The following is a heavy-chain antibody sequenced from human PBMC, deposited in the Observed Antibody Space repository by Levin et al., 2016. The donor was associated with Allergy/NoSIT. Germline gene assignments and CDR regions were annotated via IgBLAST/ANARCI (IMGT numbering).Heavy chain of an antibody. Sequence: VRQMPGKGLEWMGRIDPSDSYTNYSPSFQGHVTISADKSISTAYLQWSSLKASDTAMYYCATRGSGQLAEYYYGMDVWGQGTTVTVSS. CDR2: IDPSDSYT. J-gene: IGHJ6*02. V-gene: IGHV5-10-1*01. CDR3: ATRGSGQLAEYYYGMDV. D-gene: IGHD6-13*01.